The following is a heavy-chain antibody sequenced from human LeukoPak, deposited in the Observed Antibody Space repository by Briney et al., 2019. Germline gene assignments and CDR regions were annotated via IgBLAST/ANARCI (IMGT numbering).Heavy chain of an antibody. CDR2: MSPNSGNT. Sequence: ASVKVSCKASGYTFTSYDINWVRQATGQGLEWMGWMSPNSGNTGSAQRFQGRITMTRDTSISTAYMELSSLRSEDTAVYYCARVVVVSRAFDYWGQGTLVTVSS. J-gene: IGHJ4*02. CDR3: ARVVVVSRAFDY. CDR1: GYTFTSYD. V-gene: IGHV1-8*01. D-gene: IGHD2-21*01.